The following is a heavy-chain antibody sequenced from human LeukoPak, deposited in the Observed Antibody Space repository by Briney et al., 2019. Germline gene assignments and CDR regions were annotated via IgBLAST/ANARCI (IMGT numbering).Heavy chain of an antibody. D-gene: IGHD2-15*01. V-gene: IGHV3-48*03. CDR3: ARLWAPYCSGGSCYSGNFDY. CDR2: ISSSGSTI. Sequence: GGSLRLSCAASGFTFSSYEMNWVRQAPGKGLEWVSYISSSGSTIYYADSVKGRFTISRDNAKNSLYLQMNSLRAEDTAVCYCARLWAPYCSGGSCYSGNFDYWGQGTLVTGSS. J-gene: IGHJ4*02. CDR1: GFTFSSYE.